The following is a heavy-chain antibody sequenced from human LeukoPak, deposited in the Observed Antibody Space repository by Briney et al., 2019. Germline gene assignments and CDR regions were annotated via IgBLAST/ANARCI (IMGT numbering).Heavy chain of an antibody. CDR3: ARGLAAAGGGYYFDY. Sequence: PSETLSLTCAVSGGSFSGYYWSWIRQPPGKGLEWIGEINHSGSTNYNPSLKSRVTISVDTSKNQFSLKLSSVTAADTAVYYCARGLAAAGGGYYFDYWGQGTLVTVSS. D-gene: IGHD6-13*01. CDR2: INHSGST. J-gene: IGHJ4*02. CDR1: GGSFSGYY. V-gene: IGHV4-34*01.